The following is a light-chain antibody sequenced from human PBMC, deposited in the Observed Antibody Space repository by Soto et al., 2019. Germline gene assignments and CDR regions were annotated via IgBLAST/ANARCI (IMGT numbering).Light chain of an antibody. V-gene: IGKV3-20*01. CDR1: QSVSSY. CDR3: QQYGISPRT. Sequence: EIVLTQSPATLSLSPGERATLSCRASQSVSSYLAWYQQKPGQAPRLLIYGASSRATGIPDRFSGSGSGTDFTLTISRLEPEDFAVYYCQQYGISPRTFGQGTKV. J-gene: IGKJ1*01. CDR2: GAS.